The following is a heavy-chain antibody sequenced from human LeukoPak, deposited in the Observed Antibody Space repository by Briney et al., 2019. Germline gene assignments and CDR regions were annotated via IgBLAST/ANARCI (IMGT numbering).Heavy chain of an antibody. V-gene: IGHV4-31*03. Sequence: SQTLSLTCTVSGGSISSGGYYWSWIRQHPGKGLEWIGYIYYSGSTYYNPSLKSRVTISVDTSKNQFSLKLSSVTAADTAVYYCARAYCGSGNFYFDYWGQGTLVTVSS. D-gene: IGHD3-10*01. CDR1: GGSISSGGYY. J-gene: IGHJ4*02. CDR3: ARAYCGSGNFYFDY. CDR2: IYYSGST.